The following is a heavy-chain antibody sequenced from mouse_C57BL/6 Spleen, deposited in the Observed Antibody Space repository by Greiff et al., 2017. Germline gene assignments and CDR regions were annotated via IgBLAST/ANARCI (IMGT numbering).Heavy chain of an antibody. CDR1: GYTFTDYN. CDR3: ARRRNYDAMDY. J-gene: IGHJ4*01. Sequence: VQLQQSGPELVKPGASVKIPCKASGYTFTDYNMDWVKQSHGKSLEWIGDIHPNNGGTIYNQKFKGKATLTVDKSSSTAYMELRSLTSEDTAVYYCARRRNYDAMDYWGQGTSVTVSS. V-gene: IGHV1-18*01. CDR2: IHPNNGGT.